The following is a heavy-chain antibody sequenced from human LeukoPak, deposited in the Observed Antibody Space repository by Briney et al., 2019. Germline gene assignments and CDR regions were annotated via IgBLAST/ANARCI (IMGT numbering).Heavy chain of an antibody. V-gene: IGHV3-74*01. Sequence: GGSLRLSCAASGFTFIDYDMHWVRQVIGKGPEWVARINEYGSITDYADSVKDRFTISRDNAKNTLYLQMNSLRAEDSAVYYCARDMAGSGSHWGQGTLVTVSS. D-gene: IGHD3-10*01. J-gene: IGHJ4*02. CDR2: INEYGSIT. CDR1: GFTFIDYD. CDR3: ARDMAGSGSH.